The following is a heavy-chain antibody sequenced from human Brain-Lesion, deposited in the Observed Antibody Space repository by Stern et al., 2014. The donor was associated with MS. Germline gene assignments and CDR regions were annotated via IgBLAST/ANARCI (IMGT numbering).Heavy chain of an antibody. Sequence: QVQLVESGAEVKKPGASVKVSCTTSGYIFTGYYIHWVRQAPGQGLEWMAWINPNTGGTKYAQKIQGRVTMSRATSISTAYVELSSLTSDDTAVYYCARDQRGITIFGVVTDYYYLGMDVWGQGTTVTVSS. J-gene: IGHJ6*02. D-gene: IGHD3-3*01. CDR2: INPNTGGT. CDR3: ARDQRGITIFGVVTDYYYLGMDV. V-gene: IGHV1-2*02. CDR1: GYIFTGYY.